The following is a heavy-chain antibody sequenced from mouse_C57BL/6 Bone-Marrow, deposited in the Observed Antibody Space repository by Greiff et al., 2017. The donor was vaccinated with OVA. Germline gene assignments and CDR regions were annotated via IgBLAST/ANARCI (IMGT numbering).Heavy chain of an antibody. V-gene: IGHV2-6*01. D-gene: IGHD2-1*01. J-gene: IGHJ3*01. Sequence: VQLKESGPGLVAPSQSLSITCTVSGFLLTSYGVDWVRQSPGKGLEWLGVIWGVGSTNYNSALKSRLSISKDNSKSQVFLKMNSLQTDDTAMYYCASVIYYGNYGFAYWGQGTLVTVSA. CDR1: GFLLTSYG. CDR3: ASVIYYGNYGFAY. CDR2: IWGVGST.